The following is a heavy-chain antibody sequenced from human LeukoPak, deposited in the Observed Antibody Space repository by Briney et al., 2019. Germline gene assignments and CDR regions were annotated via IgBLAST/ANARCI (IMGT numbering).Heavy chain of an antibody. V-gene: IGHV4-61*05. CDR3: ASTYTSSWYSIQH. Sequence: SQTLSLTCTVSGGSISSNTYYWGWIRQPPGKGLEWIGYIYYSGSTNYNPSLKSRVTISVDTSKNQFSLKLSSVTAADTAVYYCASTYTSSWYSIQHWGQGTLVTVSS. J-gene: IGHJ1*01. CDR2: IYYSGST. D-gene: IGHD6-13*01. CDR1: GGSISSNTYY.